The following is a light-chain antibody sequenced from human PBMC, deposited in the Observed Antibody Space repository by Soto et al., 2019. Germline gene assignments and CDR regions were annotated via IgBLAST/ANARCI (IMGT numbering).Light chain of an antibody. CDR2: DVS. J-gene: IGKJ1*01. CDR3: QHYNTYPWT. V-gene: IGKV1-5*01. CDR1: QSIGDS. Sequence: DIQMTQSPSTLSASVGDRVTITCRASQSIGDSLAWYQQKPGKAPYLLISDVSSLERGVPSRFSGSGSGTEFTLTISSLQPGDFATYYCQHYNTYPWTFGQGTMVDI.